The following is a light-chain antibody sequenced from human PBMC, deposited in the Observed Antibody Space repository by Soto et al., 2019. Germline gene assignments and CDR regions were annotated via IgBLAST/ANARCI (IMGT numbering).Light chain of an antibody. V-gene: IGKV1-5*03. Sequence: DIQMTQSPSTLSASVGDRVTITCRACQSISSWLAWYQQKPGKAPKLLIYKASSLEGGVPSRFSGSGSGTDFTLTISSLQPDDFAAYYCQQYHSYSLTFGGGTKVDIQ. J-gene: IGKJ4*01. CDR1: QSISSW. CDR3: QQYHSYSLT. CDR2: KAS.